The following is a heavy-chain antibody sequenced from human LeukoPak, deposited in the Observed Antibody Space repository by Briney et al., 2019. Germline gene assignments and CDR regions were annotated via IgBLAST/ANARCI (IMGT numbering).Heavy chain of an antibody. V-gene: IGHV3-21*01. CDR3: ASGYYGSGSYYDY. D-gene: IGHD3-10*01. J-gene: IGHJ4*02. Sequence: PGGSLRLSCAASGFTFSSYSMNWVRQAPGKGLEWVSSISSSSSYIYYADSVKGRFTISRDNAKNSLYLQMNSLRAEDTAVYYCASGYYGSGSYYDYWGQGTLVTVSS. CDR2: ISSSSSYI. CDR1: GFTFSSYS.